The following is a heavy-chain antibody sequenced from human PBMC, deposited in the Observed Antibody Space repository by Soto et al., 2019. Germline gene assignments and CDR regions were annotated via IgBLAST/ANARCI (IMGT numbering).Heavy chain of an antibody. CDR3: ARASIAAPAAILD. Sequence: SVKVSCKTSGGTFSTDAINWVRQAPGQGLEWTGGISLIFDTATYAQNFQGRVTITADEPTSTVYMELNSLRADDTAVYYCARASIAAPAAILDWGQGTLVTVSS. D-gene: IGHD2-2*01. J-gene: IGHJ1*01. CDR1: GGTFSTDA. CDR2: ISLIFDTA. V-gene: IGHV1-69*13.